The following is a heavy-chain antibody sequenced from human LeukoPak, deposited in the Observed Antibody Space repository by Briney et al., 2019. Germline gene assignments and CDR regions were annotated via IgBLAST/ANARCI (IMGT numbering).Heavy chain of an antibody. CDR3: ARGPWASFDY. Sequence: PGGSLRLSCAASGFTFSSYFMNWVRQAPGKGLEWVSVIYSDGDTYYVDSVKGRFTISRDNSKNTLYLQMNSLRAEDTAVYYCARGPWASFDYWGQGTLVTVSS. CDR1: GFTFSSYF. V-gene: IGHV3-66*01. CDR2: IYSDGDT. D-gene: IGHD3-16*01. J-gene: IGHJ4*02.